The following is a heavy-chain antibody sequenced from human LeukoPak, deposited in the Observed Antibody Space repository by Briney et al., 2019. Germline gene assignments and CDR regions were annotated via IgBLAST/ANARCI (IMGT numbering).Heavy chain of an antibody. V-gene: IGHV4-39*01. D-gene: IGHD2/OR15-2a*01. CDR3: ARLGLISRMYYFDY. Sequence: SETLSLTCTVSGGSISSSSYYWGWIRQPPGKGLEWIGSIYYSGGTYYNPSLKSRVTISVDTSKNQFSLKLSSVTAADTAVYYCARLGLISRMYYFDYWGQGTLVTVSS. CDR2: IYYSGGT. J-gene: IGHJ4*02. CDR1: GGSISSSSYY.